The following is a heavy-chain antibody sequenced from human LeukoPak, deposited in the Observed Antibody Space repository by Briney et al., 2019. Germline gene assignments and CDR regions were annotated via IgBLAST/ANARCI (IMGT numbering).Heavy chain of an antibody. D-gene: IGHD3-22*01. CDR2: IYSGGST. CDR1: GFTVSSNY. J-gene: IGHJ4*02. Sequence: GGSLRLSCAASGFTVSSNYMSWVRQAPGKGLEWVSVIYSGGSTYYADSVKSRFTISRDNSKNTLYLQMNSLRAEDTAVYYCARADLDKSSGYYFDTIPFDYWGQGTLVTVSS. CDR3: ARADLDKSSGYYFDTIPFDY. V-gene: IGHV3-66*01.